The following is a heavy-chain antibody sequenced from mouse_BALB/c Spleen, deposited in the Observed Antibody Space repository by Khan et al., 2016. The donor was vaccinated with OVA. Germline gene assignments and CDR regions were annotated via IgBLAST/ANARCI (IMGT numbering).Heavy chain of an antibody. CDR1: GYTFTNYG. Sequence: QIQLVQSGPELKKPGETVKISCKASGYTFTNYGINWVKQAPGKGLKWMGWINTNTGKPTYAEEFKGRFAFSLETSASTAYLQLNNLKNEDTATYFCARGNYYGSNSWFAYWGQGTLVTVSA. D-gene: IGHD1-1*01. CDR3: ARGNYYGSNSWFAY. CDR2: INTNTGKP. J-gene: IGHJ3*01. V-gene: IGHV9-3*02.